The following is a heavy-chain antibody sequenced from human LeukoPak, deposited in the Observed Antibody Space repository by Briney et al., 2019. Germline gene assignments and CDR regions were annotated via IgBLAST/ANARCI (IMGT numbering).Heavy chain of an antibody. CDR1: GGSISNYY. CDR2: IYNSGST. Sequence: SETLSLTSTVSGGSISNYYWNWIRQPPGKGLEWIGYIYNSGSTNYNPSLKSRVTMSVNTSKNQFSLNLSSVTAADTAVYYCARGIKRAIDYWGQGTLVTVSS. J-gene: IGHJ4*02. CDR3: ARGIKRAIDY. D-gene: IGHD6-13*01. V-gene: IGHV4-59*01.